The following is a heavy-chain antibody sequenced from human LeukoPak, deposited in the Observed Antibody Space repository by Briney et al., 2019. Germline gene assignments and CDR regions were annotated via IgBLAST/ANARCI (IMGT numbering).Heavy chain of an antibody. Sequence: GGSLRLSCAASGVTFSSYWMHWVRQAPGKGLVWVSRINSDGSATRYADSVKGRFTISRDNAKNTLYLQMNSLRAEDTAVYYCARGYYDSRGDYWGQGNLVTVSS. CDR2: INSDGSAT. CDR1: GVTFSSYW. D-gene: IGHD3-22*01. CDR3: ARGYYDSRGDY. V-gene: IGHV3-74*01. J-gene: IGHJ4*02.